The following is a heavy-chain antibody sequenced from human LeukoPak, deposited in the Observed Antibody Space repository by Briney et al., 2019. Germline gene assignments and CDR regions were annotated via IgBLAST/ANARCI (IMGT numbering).Heavy chain of an antibody. CDR3: AREGTVANLKRYFDY. Sequence: SVKVSCKASGGTFSSYAISWVRQAPGQGLEWMGGIIPIFGTANYAQKFQGRITITADESTSTAYMELSSLRSEDTAVYYCAREGTVANLKRYFDYWGQGTLVTVSS. J-gene: IGHJ4*02. D-gene: IGHD6-19*01. CDR2: IIPIFGTA. CDR1: GGTFSSYA. V-gene: IGHV1-69*13.